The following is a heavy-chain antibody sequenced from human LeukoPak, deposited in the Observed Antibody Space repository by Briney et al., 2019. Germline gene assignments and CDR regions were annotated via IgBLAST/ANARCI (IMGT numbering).Heavy chain of an antibody. CDR2: NSANNGKT. CDR3: ARSSPSVWYFDL. Sequence: ASVKDTCKATRYTHTRYGISWVRQAPGKDPEWMEWNSANNGKTNYAQNVQGRVTMTTDASTYPAYMELRSLSSDDTAVYYCARSSPSVWYFDLWGRGTLVTVSS. CDR1: RYTHTRYG. V-gene: IGHV1-18*01. J-gene: IGHJ2*01.